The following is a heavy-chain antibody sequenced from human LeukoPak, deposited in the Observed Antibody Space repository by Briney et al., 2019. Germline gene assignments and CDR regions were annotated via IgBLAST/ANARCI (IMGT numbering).Heavy chain of an antibody. D-gene: IGHD6-19*01. J-gene: IGHJ4*02. CDR3: ARGLFRSSGCDY. Sequence: GGSLRLSCAASGFTVSSNYMSWVRQAPGKGLEWVSVIYSGGSTYYADSVKGRFTISGDNSKNTLYLQMNSLRAEDTAVYYCARGLFRSSGCDYWGQGTLVTVSS. CDR1: GFTVSSNY. CDR2: IYSGGST. V-gene: IGHV3-66*01.